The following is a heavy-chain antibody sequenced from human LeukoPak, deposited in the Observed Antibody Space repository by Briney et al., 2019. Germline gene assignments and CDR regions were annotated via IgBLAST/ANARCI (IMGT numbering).Heavy chain of an antibody. Sequence: GASVKVSCKASGGTFSSYAISWVRQAPGQGLEWMGGIIPIFGTANYAQKFQGRVTITADKSTSTAYMELSSLRSEDTAVYYCARDALDYYDSSGFPWVRNWFDPWGQGTLVTVSS. D-gene: IGHD3-22*01. J-gene: IGHJ5*02. CDR3: ARDALDYYDSSGFPWVRNWFDP. CDR2: IIPIFGTA. CDR1: GGTFSSYA. V-gene: IGHV1-69*06.